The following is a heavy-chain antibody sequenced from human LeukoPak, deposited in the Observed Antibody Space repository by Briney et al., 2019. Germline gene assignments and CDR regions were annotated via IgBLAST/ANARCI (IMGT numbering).Heavy chain of an antibody. V-gene: IGHV3-30*04. Sequence: PGRSLRLSCAASGFTFSSYAMHWVRQAPGKGLEWVAVISYDGSNKYYADSVKGRFTISRDNSKNTLYLQMNSLRAEDTAVYYCAKGGRGGGYNYLGSFDIWGQGTMVTVSS. D-gene: IGHD5-24*01. CDR1: GFTFSSYA. CDR2: ISYDGSNK. J-gene: IGHJ3*02. CDR3: AKGGRGGGYNYLGSFDI.